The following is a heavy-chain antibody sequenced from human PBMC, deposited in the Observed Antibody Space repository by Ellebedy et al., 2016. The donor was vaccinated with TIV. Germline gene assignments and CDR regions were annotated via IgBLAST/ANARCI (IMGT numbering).Heavy chain of an antibody. CDR3: ARDALLGSAFDI. CDR2: IYYSGST. D-gene: IGHD3-10*01. J-gene: IGHJ3*02. Sequence: MPSETLSLTCTVSGGSISSYYWSWIRQPPGKGLEWIGYIYYSGSTNYNPSLKSRVTISVDTSKNQFSLKLSSVTAADTAVYYCARDALLGSAFDIWGQGTMVTVSS. CDR1: GGSISSYY. V-gene: IGHV4-59*12.